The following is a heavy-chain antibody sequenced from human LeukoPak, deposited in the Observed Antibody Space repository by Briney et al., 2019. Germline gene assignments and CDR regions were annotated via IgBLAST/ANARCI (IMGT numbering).Heavy chain of an antibody. CDR1: GFTFSSYA. Sequence: GGSLRLSCAASGFTFSSYAMSWVRQAPGKELEWVSAISGSGGSTYYADSVKGRFTISRDNSKNTLYLQMNSLRAEDTAVYYCGATPDRISGDYWGQGTLVTVSS. V-gene: IGHV3-23*01. CDR2: ISGSGGST. J-gene: IGHJ4*02. D-gene: IGHD1-26*01. CDR3: GATPDRISGDY.